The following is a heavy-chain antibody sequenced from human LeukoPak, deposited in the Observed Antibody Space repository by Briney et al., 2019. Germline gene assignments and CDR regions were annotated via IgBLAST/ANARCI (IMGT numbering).Heavy chain of an antibody. Sequence: GGSLRLSCTASGFTFGDYAMSWVRQAPGKGLEWVGFIRSKAYGGTTEYAASVKGRFTISEDDSKSIAHLQMNSLKTEDTAVYYCTRYYDILTGYYTDYWGQGTLVTVSS. J-gene: IGHJ4*02. D-gene: IGHD3-9*01. CDR2: IRSKAYGGTT. CDR1: GFTFGDYA. CDR3: TRYYDILTGYYTDY. V-gene: IGHV3-49*04.